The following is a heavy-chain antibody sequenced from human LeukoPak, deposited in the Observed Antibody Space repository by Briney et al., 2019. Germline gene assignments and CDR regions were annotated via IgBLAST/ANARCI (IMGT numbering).Heavy chain of an antibody. Sequence: ASVKVSCKASGGTFSSYAISWVRQAPGQGLEWMGGIIPIFGTANYAQKFQGRVTITADESTSTACMELSSLRSEDTAVYYCARSAVVVPAAWAWGQGTLVTVSS. V-gene: IGHV1-69*13. CDR1: GGTFSSYA. CDR2: IIPIFGTA. CDR3: ARSAVVVPAAWA. D-gene: IGHD2-2*01. J-gene: IGHJ4*02.